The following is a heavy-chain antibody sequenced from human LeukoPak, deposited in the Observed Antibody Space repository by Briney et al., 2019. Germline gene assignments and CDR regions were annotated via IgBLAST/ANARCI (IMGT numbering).Heavy chain of an antibody. J-gene: IGHJ4*02. Sequence: PSETLSLTCTVSGGSVSSGSYYWSWIRQPPGKGLEWIGYIYYSGSTNYNPSLKSRVTISVDTSKNQFSLKLSSVTAADTAVYYCARDHSGYDFSYFDYWGQGTLVTVSS. V-gene: IGHV4-61*01. CDR2: IYYSGST. CDR3: ARDHSGYDFSYFDY. D-gene: IGHD5-12*01. CDR1: GGSVSSGSYY.